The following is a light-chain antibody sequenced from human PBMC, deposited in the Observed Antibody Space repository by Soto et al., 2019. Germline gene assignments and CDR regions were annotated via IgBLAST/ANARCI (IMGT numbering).Light chain of an antibody. CDR1: SSDVGGYNY. CDR2: DVN. J-gene: IGLJ3*02. CDR3: CSYAGSYTWV. Sequence: QSALTQPRSVSGSPGQSVTISCTGTSSDVGGYNYVSWYQQYPGKAPKLMIYDVNKLPSGVPDRFSGSKSGTTASLTISGLQAEDEADYYCCSYAGSYTWVFGGGTKLTVL. V-gene: IGLV2-11*01.